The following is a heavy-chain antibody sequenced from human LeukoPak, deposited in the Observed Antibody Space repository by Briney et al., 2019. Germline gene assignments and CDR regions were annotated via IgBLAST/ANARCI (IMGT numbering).Heavy chain of an antibody. CDR2: IYYSGST. V-gene: IGHV4-39*07. J-gene: IGHJ4*02. D-gene: IGHD6-6*01. CDR3: ARAPSSSKPFDY. CDR1: GGSISSSSYY. Sequence: SETLSVTCTVSGGSISSSSYYWGWIRQPPGKGLEWIGSIYYSGSTYYNPSLKSRVTISVDTSKNQFSLKLSSVTAADTAVYYCARAPSSSKPFDYWGQGTLVTVSS.